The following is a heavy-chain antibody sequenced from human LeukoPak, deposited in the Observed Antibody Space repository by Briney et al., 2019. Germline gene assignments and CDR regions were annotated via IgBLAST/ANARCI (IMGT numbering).Heavy chain of an antibody. J-gene: IGHJ4*02. D-gene: IGHD6-19*01. CDR3: ARGWQWLDRLDY. CDR2: IWYDGSNK. Sequence: GGSLRLSCAASGFTFSSYGMHWVRQAPGKGLEWVAVIWYDGSNKYYADSVKGRFTISRDNSKNTLYLQMNSLRAEDTAVYYCARGWQWLDRLDYWGQGTLVTVSS. V-gene: IGHV3-33*01. CDR1: GFTFSSYG.